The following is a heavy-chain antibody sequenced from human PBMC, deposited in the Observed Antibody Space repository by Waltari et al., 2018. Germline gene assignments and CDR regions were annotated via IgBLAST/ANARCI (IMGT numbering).Heavy chain of an antibody. CDR3: ARRVVAASHYYYYGMDV. Sequence: QVQLVQSGAEVKKPGASVKVSCKASGYTFTSYAMHWVRQAPGQRLEWMGWINAGNGNTKYSQKFQGRVTITRETSASTAYMELSSLRSEDTAVYYCARRVVAASHYYYYGMDVWGQGTTVTVSS. J-gene: IGHJ6*02. V-gene: IGHV1-3*01. CDR1: GYTFTSYA. D-gene: IGHD2-15*01. CDR2: INAGNGNT.